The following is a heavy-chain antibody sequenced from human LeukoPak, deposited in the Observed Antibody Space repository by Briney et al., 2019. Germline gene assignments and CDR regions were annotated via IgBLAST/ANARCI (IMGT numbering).Heavy chain of an antibody. Sequence: PGGSLRLSCAASGFTFSNYAMHWVRLAPGKGLEWVSSITNTGGATYYADFVKGRFTISRDNSNNILFLHLSSLRAEDTALYYCVSRDPCYGAICYALTYWGQGTLVTVSS. D-gene: IGHD4/OR15-4a*01. CDR2: ITNTGGAT. J-gene: IGHJ4*02. CDR3: VSRDPCYGAICYALTY. V-gene: IGHV3-23*01. CDR1: GFTFSNYA.